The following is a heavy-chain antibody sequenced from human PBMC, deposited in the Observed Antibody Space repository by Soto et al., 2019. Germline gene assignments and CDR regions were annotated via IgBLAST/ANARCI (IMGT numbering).Heavy chain of an antibody. V-gene: IGHV3-15*01. CDR2: IKSKTDGGTT. CDR1: GFTFSNAW. J-gene: IGHJ4*02. CDR3: TTWDYDFWSGYYIDY. Sequence: LRLSCAASGFTFSNAWMSWVRQAPGKGLEWVGRIKSKTDGGTTDYAAPVKGRFTISRDDSKNTLYLQMNSLKTEDTAVYYCTTWDYDFWSGYYIDYWGQGTLVTVSS. D-gene: IGHD3-3*01.